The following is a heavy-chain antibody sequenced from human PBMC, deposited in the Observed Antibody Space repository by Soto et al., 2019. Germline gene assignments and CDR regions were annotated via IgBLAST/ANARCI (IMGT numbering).Heavy chain of an antibody. V-gene: IGHV1-3*01. CDR2: INAGNGNT. Sequence: ASVKVSCKASGYTFTSYAMHWVRQAPGQRLEWMGWINAGNGNTKYSQKFQGRVTITRDTSASTAYMELSSLRSEDTAVYYCARRCCSSTSCYARFDYYYYMDVWGKGTTVTVSS. CDR3: ARRCCSSTSCYARFDYYYYMDV. D-gene: IGHD2-2*01. CDR1: GYTFTSYA. J-gene: IGHJ6*03.